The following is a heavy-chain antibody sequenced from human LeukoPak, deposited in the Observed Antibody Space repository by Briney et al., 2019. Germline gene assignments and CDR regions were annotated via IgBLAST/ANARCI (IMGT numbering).Heavy chain of an antibody. V-gene: IGHV3-74*01. D-gene: IGHD1-26*01. CDR2: INGDGSRT. Sequence: PGGSLRLSCAASGFTFSSHWMHWVRHAPGKGLVRVSRINGDGSRTIYADSVKGRFTISRDNAKNTVFLQMNSLRVEDTAVYYCVRGGSPPEALGDASDIWGQGTMVTVSS. CDR3: VRGGSPPEALGDASDI. CDR1: GFTFSSHW. J-gene: IGHJ3*02.